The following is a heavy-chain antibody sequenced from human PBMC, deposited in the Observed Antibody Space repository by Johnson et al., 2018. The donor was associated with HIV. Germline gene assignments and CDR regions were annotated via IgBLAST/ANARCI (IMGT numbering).Heavy chain of an antibody. D-gene: IGHD3-9*01. J-gene: IGHJ3*02. CDR1: GFTVSNYY. CDR2: IYSGGST. CDR3: ARDPYYDFLTGPRDAFDI. Sequence: VQLVESGGGVVQPGRSLRLSCAASGFTVSNYYMTWVRQSPGKGLEWVSVIYSGGSTYYADSVKGRFNISRDPSKNTLYLQMNSLRAEDTAVYYCARDPYYDFLTGPRDAFDIWGQGTMVTVSS. V-gene: IGHV3-66*01.